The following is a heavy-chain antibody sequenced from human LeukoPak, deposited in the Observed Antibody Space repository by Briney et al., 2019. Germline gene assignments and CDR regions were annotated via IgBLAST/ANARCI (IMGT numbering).Heavy chain of an antibody. J-gene: IGHJ4*02. D-gene: IGHD5-18*01. CDR2: IYHSGST. Sequence: SETLSLTCTVSGYSISSGYYWGWIRQPPGKGLEWIGSIYHSGSTYYNPSLKSRVTISVDTSKNQFSLKLSSVTAADTAVYYCARVVQLALVAGDYFDFWGQGTLVTVSS. V-gene: IGHV4-38-2*02. CDR1: GYSISSGYY. CDR3: ARVVQLALVAGDYFDF.